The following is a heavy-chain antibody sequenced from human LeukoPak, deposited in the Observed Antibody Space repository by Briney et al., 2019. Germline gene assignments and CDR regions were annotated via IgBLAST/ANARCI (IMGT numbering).Heavy chain of an antibody. V-gene: IGHV3-23*01. D-gene: IGHD2-2*01. CDR2: ISGSGANT. Sequence: GGSLRLSCAASGFTFSSYAMSWVRQAPGKGLEWVSAISGSGANTYYADSAKGRFTISRDNSKKTVYLQMNSLRAEDTAVYYCAKDAPLDQLPEDYWGQGTLVTVSS. CDR3: AKDAPLDQLPEDY. J-gene: IGHJ4*02. CDR1: GFTFSSYA.